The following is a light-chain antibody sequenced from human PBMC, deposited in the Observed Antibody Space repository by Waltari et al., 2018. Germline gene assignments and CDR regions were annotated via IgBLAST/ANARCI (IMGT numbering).Light chain of an antibody. CDR1: SSDIGSYDL. CDR2: EVV. V-gene: IGLV2-23*02. Sequence: QSALTQPASVSGSPGQSITISCTGTSSDIGSYDLVSWYQQHPGKAPKLLIYEVVKRPSGVSDRFSGSKSGNTASLTSSGLQAEDEADYFGCSYANRLFGGGTKLTVL. J-gene: IGLJ3*02. CDR3: CSYANRL.